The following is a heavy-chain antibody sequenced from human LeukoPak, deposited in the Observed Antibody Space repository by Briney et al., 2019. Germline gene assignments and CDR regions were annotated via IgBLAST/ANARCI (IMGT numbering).Heavy chain of an antibody. CDR2: IKQEGSEK. CDR3: AANGGPFDF. V-gene: IGHV3-7*05. J-gene: IGHJ4*02. D-gene: IGHD4-23*01. CDR1: GFTFRNYW. Sequence: GGSLRLSCAASGFTFRNYWMSWVRQAPGKGLEFVANIKQEGSEKYYVDSVKGRFTISRDNAKNSLYLQVNGLRAEDTAVYYCAANGGPFDFWGQGTLVIVSS.